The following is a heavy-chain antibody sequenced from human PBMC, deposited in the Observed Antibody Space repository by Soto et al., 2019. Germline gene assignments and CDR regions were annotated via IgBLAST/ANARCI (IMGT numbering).Heavy chain of an antibody. CDR3: ARESGSSWYNWFDP. V-gene: IGHV4-31*03. D-gene: IGHD6-13*01. CDR2: IYYSGST. Sequence: SETLSLTCTVSGGSISSGGYYWSWIRQHPGKGLEWIGYIYYSGSTYYNPSLKSRVTISVDTSKNQFSLKLSSVTAADTAVYYCARESGSSWYNWFDPWGQGTLVTVSS. J-gene: IGHJ5*02. CDR1: GGSISSGGYY.